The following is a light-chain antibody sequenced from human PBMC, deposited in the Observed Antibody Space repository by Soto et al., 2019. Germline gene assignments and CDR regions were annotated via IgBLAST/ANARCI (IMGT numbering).Light chain of an antibody. J-gene: IGKJ2*01. CDR2: DAS. CDR3: QQYDNLRVT. CDR1: QDISNY. Sequence: DIQMTQSPSSLSASVGDRVTITCQASQDISNYLNWYQQKPGKAPKLLIYDASNLETGVPSRFSGSVCGTDFTFTISSLQPEDIATYYCQQYDNLRVTFGQGTKLESK. V-gene: IGKV1-33*01.